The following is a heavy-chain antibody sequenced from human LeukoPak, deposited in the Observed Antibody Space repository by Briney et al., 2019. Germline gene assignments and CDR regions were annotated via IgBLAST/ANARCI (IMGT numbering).Heavy chain of an antibody. V-gene: IGHV3-30*18. D-gene: IGHD6-13*01. J-gene: IGHJ4*02. CDR3: AKHRSYSSSWDFDY. CDR2: ISYDGSNK. Sequence: GGSLRLSCAASGFTFSSYGMHWVRQAPGKGLEWVALISYDGSNKYYADSVKGRFTISRDNAKNSLYLQMNSLRAEDTAVFYCAKHRSYSSSWDFDYWGLGTLVTVSS. CDR1: GFTFSSYG.